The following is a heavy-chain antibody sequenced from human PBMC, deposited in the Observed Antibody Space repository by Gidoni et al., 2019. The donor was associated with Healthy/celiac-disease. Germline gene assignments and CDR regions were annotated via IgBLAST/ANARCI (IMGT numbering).Heavy chain of an antibody. J-gene: IGHJ4*02. CDR2: ISYDGSNK. CDR1: GFPFSRYA. Sequence: QVQLVESGGGVVQPGRSLGLSCAASGFPFSRYAMHWVRQAPGKGLEWVAVISYDGSNKYYADSVKGRFTISRDNSKNTLYLQMNSLRAEDTAVYYCARVIVGATGFSDFDYWGQGTLVTVSS. CDR3: ARVIVGATGFSDFDY. V-gene: IGHV3-30*04. D-gene: IGHD1-26*01.